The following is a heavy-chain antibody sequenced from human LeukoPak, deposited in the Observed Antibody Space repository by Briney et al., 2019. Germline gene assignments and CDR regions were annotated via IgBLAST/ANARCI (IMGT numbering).Heavy chain of an antibody. D-gene: IGHD2-2*01. Sequence: ASVKVSCKASGYTFTSYGISWVRQAPGQGLEWMGWISAYNGNTNYAQKFQDRVIMTTDTSATTAYMELRSLKSDDTAVYYCAREPTAMVSLNWFDPWGQGTLVTVSS. J-gene: IGHJ5*02. CDR1: GYTFTSYG. V-gene: IGHV1-18*01. CDR3: AREPTAMVSLNWFDP. CDR2: ISAYNGNT.